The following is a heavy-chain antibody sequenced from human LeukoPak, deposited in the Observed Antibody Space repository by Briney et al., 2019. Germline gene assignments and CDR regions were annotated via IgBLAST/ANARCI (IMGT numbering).Heavy chain of an antibody. CDR2: IQFDRRNK. CDR1: GFTFSNYA. D-gene: IGHD1-26*01. Sequence: GGSLRLSCVTSGFTFSNYAMHWVRQAPGKGLEWVAVIQFDRRNKDHADSVKGRFTISRDNSKNTLYLQMNSLRAEDTAVYYCAKDGADWGQGTLVSVSS. V-gene: IGHV3-30*02. CDR3: AKDGAD. J-gene: IGHJ4*02.